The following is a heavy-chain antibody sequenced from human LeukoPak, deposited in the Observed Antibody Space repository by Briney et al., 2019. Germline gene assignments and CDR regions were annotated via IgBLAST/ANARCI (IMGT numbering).Heavy chain of an antibody. D-gene: IGHD6-6*01. Sequence: PGGSLRLSCAASGFTFSSYSMNWVRQAPGKGLEWVSSISSSSSYIYYADSVKGRFTISRDNAKNTLYLQMNSLRAEDTAVYYCAKAPWYSSSTYYWGQGTLVTVSS. CDR2: ISSSSSYI. CDR3: AKAPWYSSSTYY. J-gene: IGHJ4*02. V-gene: IGHV3-21*04. CDR1: GFTFSSYS.